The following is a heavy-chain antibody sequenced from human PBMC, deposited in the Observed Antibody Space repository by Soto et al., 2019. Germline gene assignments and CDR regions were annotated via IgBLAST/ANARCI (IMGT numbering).Heavy chain of an antibody. CDR2: IHYGGNA. V-gene: IGHV4-39*01. CDR1: GGSINTYNLF. CDR3: ARGYGRNFDY. Sequence: SETLSLTCAVSGGSINTYNLFWAWVRQPPGKGLEWIASIHYGGNAYYSPSLTTRATISRDTSKNRVSLELTSVTAADTAVYYCARGYGRNFDYWGQGTLVTVSS. D-gene: IGHD5-18*01. J-gene: IGHJ4*02.